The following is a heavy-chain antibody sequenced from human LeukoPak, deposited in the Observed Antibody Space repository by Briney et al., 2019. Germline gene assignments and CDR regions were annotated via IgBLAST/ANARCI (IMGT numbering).Heavy chain of an antibody. CDR3: ARGGNIVVVVAAVAFDI. CDR2: INHSGST. J-gene: IGHJ3*02. Sequence: PSETLSLTCAVYGGSFSGYYWSWIRQPPGKGLEWIGEINHSGSTNYNPSLKSRVTIPVDTSKNQFSLKLSSVTAADTAVYYCARGGNIVVVVAAVAFDIWGQGTMVTVSS. D-gene: IGHD2-15*01. CDR1: GGSFSGYY. V-gene: IGHV4-34*01.